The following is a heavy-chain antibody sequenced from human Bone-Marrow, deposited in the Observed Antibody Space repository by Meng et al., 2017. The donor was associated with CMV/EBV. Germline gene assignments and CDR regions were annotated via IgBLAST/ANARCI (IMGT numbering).Heavy chain of an antibody. V-gene: IGHV3-30*04. CDR3: ARESIVGAYYYYYYGMDV. J-gene: IGHJ6*01. CDR2: ISYDGSNK. D-gene: IGHD1-26*01. CDR1: GFTFSSYA. Sequence: GESLKISCAASGFTFSSYAMHWVRQASGKGLEWVAVISYDGSNKYYADSVKGRFTISRDNAKNSLYLQMNSLRAEDTAVYYCARESIVGAYYYYYYGMDVWGQGTTVTGSS.